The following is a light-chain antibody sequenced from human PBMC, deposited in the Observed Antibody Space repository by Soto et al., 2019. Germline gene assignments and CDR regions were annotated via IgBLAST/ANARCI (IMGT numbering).Light chain of an antibody. Sequence: GLTQSPGTLSLSPGDRATLSCGASQSVTSKLAWYQQKPGQAPRLLISGASNRATGIPDRFSGSGSGTDFTLTISRLEPDDFALYFCQQYGGSPITFGLGTRLEI. J-gene: IGKJ5*01. CDR2: GAS. V-gene: IGKV3-20*01. CDR1: QSVTSK. CDR3: QQYGGSPIT.